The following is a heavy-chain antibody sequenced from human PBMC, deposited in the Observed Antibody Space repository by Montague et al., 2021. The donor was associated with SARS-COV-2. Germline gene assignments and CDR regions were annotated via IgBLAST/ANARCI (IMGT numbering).Heavy chain of an antibody. CDR2: ISGSGGTT. J-gene: IGHJ3*02. V-gene: IGHV3-23*01. Sequence: SLRLSCAASGLTFSNYAMSWVRQAPGKGPECVSGISGSGGTTYYADSVKGRFTISRDNSKNTLYLQINSLRAEDTAVYYCANPKGAFDIWGQGTMVTVSS. CDR3: ANPKGAFDI. CDR1: GLTFSNYA.